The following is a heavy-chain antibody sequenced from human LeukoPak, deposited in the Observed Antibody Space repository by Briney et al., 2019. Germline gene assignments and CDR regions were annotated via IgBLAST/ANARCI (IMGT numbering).Heavy chain of an antibody. CDR3: ARQSSTSCYIDY. D-gene: IGHD2-2*02. V-gene: IGHV4-39*01. Sequence: SETLSLTCTVSGGSISSSSYYSGWIRQPPGKGLERIGSIYYSVSTFYNPSLKSRVTISVDTSKNQFSLKQSSVTAADTAVYFCARQSSTSCYIDYWGQGTLVAVSS. CDR2: IYYSVST. J-gene: IGHJ4*02. CDR1: GGSISSSSYY.